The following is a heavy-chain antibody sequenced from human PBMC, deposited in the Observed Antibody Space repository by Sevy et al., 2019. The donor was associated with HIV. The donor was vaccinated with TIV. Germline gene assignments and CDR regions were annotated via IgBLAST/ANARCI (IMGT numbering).Heavy chain of an antibody. CDR1: GFIFSHYS. CDR2: ISTSSTYI. CDR3: ARDRGVGTSSYGMDV. V-gene: IGHV3-21*01. J-gene: IGHJ6*02. Sequence: GGSLRLSCTASGFIFSHYSMNWVRQAPGKGLEWVSSISTSSTYIYYADSVKGRFTISRVNAKNLLYLQMNSLRAEDTAVYQCARDRGVGTSSYGMDVWGQGTTVTVSS. D-gene: IGHD1-26*01.